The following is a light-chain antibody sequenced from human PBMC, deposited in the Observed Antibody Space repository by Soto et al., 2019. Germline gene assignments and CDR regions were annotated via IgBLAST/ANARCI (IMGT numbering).Light chain of an antibody. Sequence: QSVLTQPASVSGSPGQSITISCSGTSSDIGSYNHVAWYQQFPGKSPKLMIYAVSDRPPGVSDRFSGSKSGITASLAISGLQAEDEADYYCSSYTSSSTLDVFGTGTKVTVL. CDR3: SSYTSSSTLDV. CDR2: AVS. J-gene: IGLJ1*01. V-gene: IGLV2-14*03. CDR1: SSDIGSYNH.